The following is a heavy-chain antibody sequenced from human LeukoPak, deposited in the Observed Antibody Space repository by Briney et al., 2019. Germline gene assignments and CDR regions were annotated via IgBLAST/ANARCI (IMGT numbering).Heavy chain of an antibody. CDR3: ARPRAGYSVFDY. J-gene: IGHJ4*02. D-gene: IGHD6-13*01. V-gene: IGHV3-74*01. CDR2: TSSDGSTT. Sequence: GESLKISCAASGFTFSSYWMHWVRQAPGKGLVWVSRTSSDGSTTTYADSVKGRFTISRDNAKNTLYLQMNSLRAEDTAVYYCARPRAGYSVFDYWGQGTLVTVSS. CDR1: GFTFSSYW.